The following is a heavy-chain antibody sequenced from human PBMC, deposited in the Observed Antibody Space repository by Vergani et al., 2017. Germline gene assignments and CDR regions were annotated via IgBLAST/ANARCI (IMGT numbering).Heavy chain of an antibody. Sequence: QVQLQQWGAGLLKPSETLSLTCAVYGGSFSGYYWSWIRQPPGKGLEWIWEINHSGSTNYNPSLKSRVTISVDTSKNQFSLKLSSVTAADTAVYYCARGRIAARPDYFDYWGQGTLVTVSS. CDR1: GGSFSGYY. J-gene: IGHJ4*02. CDR3: ARGRIAARPDYFDY. V-gene: IGHV4-34*01. D-gene: IGHD6-6*01. CDR2: INHSGST.